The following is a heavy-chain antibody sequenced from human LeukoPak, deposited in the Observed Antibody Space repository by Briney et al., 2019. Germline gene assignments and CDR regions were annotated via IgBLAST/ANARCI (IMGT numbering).Heavy chain of an antibody. D-gene: IGHD3-22*01. J-gene: IGHJ4*02. V-gene: IGHV3-23*01. CDR3: ATNYYDSSRAAPDY. CDR1: GFTFSSYA. CDR2: ISGSGGST. Sequence: AGGSLRLSCAASGFTFSSYAMSWVRQAPGKGLEWVSAISGSGGSTYYADSVKGRFTISRDNSRNTLYLQMNSLRAEDTAVYYCATNYYDSSRAAPDYWGQGTLVTVSS.